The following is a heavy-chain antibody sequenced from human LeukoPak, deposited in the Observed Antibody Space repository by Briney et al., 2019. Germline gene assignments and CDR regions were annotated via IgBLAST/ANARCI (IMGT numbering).Heavy chain of an antibody. CDR1: GSRFTSYW. CDR2: IYPGDSDT. Sequence: GESLKISCKGSGSRFTSYWIGGVRQMPGKGLEWRGIIYPGDSDTRYSPSFQGQVTISADKSISTAYMELSRLRSDDTAVYYCAREDDYVWEHGAVDIWGQGTMVTVSS. V-gene: IGHV5-51*01. CDR3: AREDDYVWEHGAVDI. D-gene: IGHD3-16*01. J-gene: IGHJ3*02.